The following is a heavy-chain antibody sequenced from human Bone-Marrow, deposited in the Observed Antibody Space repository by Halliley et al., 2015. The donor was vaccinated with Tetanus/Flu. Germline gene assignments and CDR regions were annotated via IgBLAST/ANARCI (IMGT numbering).Heavy chain of an antibody. CDR2: IKRKVDGETT. Sequence: IKRKVDGETTDYTAPVKGRFTISRDDSKNTLYLQMNSLKSEDTAVYYCATGDCSGGSCHTFDFWGQGTRVSVSS. D-gene: IGHD2-15*01. J-gene: IGHJ3*01. V-gene: IGHV3-15*01. CDR3: ATGDCSGGSCHTFDF.